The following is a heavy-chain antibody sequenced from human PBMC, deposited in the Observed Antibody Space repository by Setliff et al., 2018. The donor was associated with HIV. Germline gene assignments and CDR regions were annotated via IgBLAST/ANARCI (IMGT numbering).Heavy chain of an antibody. CDR1: GGSITGDH. V-gene: IGHV4-59*01. CDR2: VYSSGST. D-gene: IGHD3-22*01. Sequence: PSETLSLTCTVSGGSITGDHWGWIRQPPGRGLEWIGNVYSSGSTNYNPSLKSRVTISVDTSQNQFSLKLTSATAADTAVYYCASGPLVYYDSPGAFDIWGQGTMVTVS. CDR3: ASGPLVYYDSPGAFDI. J-gene: IGHJ3*02.